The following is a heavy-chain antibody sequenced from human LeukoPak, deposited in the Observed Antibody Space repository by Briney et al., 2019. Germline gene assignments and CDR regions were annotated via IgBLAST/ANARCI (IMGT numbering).Heavy chain of an antibody. CDR2: IWYDGSNK. V-gene: IGHV3-33*01. CDR1: GFTFSSYG. CDR3: ARDRGSSGWYADY. Sequence: PGRSLSLSCAASGFTFSSYGMHWVRPAPGKGLEWVAVIWYDGSNKYYADSVKGRFTISRDNSKNTLYLQMNSLRAEDTAVYYCARDRGSSGWYADYWGQGTLVTVSS. J-gene: IGHJ4*02. D-gene: IGHD6-19*01.